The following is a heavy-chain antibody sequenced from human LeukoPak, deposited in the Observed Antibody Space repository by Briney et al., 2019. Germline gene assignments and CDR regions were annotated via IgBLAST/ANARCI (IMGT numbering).Heavy chain of an antibody. CDR1: RYSFTSYW. CDR2: IYPGDSDT. Sequence: GESLKISCKGSRYSFTSYWIGWVRQMPGKGLEWMGIIYPGDSDTRYSPSFQGQVTISADKSISTAYLQWSSLKASDTAMYYCARQPQRITIFGVDKKKYYFDYWGQGTLVTVSS. D-gene: IGHD3-3*01. CDR3: ARQPQRITIFGVDKKKYYFDY. V-gene: IGHV5-51*01. J-gene: IGHJ4*02.